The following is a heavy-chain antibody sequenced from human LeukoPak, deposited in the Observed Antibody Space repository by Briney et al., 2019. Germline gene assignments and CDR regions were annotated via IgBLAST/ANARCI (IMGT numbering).Heavy chain of an antibody. D-gene: IGHD3-22*01. Sequence: ASVKVSCKASGYTFTSYGISWVRQAPGQGLEWMGWISAYNGNTNYAQKLQGRVTMTTDTSTGTAYMELRSLRSDDTAVYYCARVVNYYYDSSGLSDAFDIWGQGTMVTVSS. CDR1: GYTFTSYG. V-gene: IGHV1-18*01. J-gene: IGHJ3*02. CDR2: ISAYNGNT. CDR3: ARVVNYYYDSSGLSDAFDI.